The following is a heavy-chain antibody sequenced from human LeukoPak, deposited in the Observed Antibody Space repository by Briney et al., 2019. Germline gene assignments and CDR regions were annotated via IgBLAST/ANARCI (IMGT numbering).Heavy chain of an antibody. CDR2: IYYSGST. Sequence: PSETLSLTCTVSGGSISSYYWSWIRQPPGKGLEWIGYIYYSGSTNYNPSLKSRVTISVDTSKNQFSLKLSSVTAADTAVYYCARMARGAWVAGEFDYWGQGTLVTVSS. CDR3: ARMARGAWVAGEFDY. CDR1: GGSISSYY. J-gene: IGHJ4*02. D-gene: IGHD2-15*01. V-gene: IGHV4-59*01.